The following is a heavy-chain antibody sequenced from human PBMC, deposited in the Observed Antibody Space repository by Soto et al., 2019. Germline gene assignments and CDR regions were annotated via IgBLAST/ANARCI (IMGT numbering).Heavy chain of an antibody. Sequence: SETLSLTCTVSGGSISNYFCNWIRQLAGKGLEWIGRIDNSGSTNYNPSLKSRVTISVDTSKNQFSLKLSSVTAADTAVYYCAREGSYYDSSGIRVLDYWGQGTLVTVSS. CDR2: IDNSGST. J-gene: IGHJ4*02. CDR3: AREGSYYDSSGIRVLDY. V-gene: IGHV4-4*07. CDR1: GGSISNYF. D-gene: IGHD3-22*01.